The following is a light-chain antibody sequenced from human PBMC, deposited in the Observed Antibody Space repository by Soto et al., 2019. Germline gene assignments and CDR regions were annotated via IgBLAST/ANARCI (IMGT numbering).Light chain of an antibody. Sequence: DIQMTQSPSTLSGSVGDRVTITCQASQDISNYLNWYQQKPGKAPKLLIYDASSLESGVPSRFSGSGSGTEFTLTISSLQPDDFATYYCQQYNSYSQTFGQGTKVDIK. CDR2: DAS. CDR1: QDISNY. V-gene: IGKV1-5*01. J-gene: IGKJ1*01. CDR3: QQYNSYSQT.